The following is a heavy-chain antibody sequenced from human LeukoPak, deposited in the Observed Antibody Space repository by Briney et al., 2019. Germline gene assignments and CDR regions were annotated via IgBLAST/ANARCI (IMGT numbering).Heavy chain of an antibody. D-gene: IGHD1-26*01. J-gene: IGHJ6*02. CDR3: ATDRSWELRANYYGMDV. CDR2: FDPEDGET. Sequence: GASVKVSCKVSGYTLTELSMHWVQQAPGKGLEWMGGFDPEDGETIYAQKFQGRVTMTEDTSTDTAYMELSSLRSEDTAVYYCATDRSWELRANYYGMDVWGQGTTVTVSS. CDR1: GYTLTELS. V-gene: IGHV1-24*01.